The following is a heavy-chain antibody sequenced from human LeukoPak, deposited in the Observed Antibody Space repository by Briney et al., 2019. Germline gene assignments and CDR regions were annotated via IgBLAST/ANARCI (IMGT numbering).Heavy chain of an antibody. D-gene: IGHD6-13*01. CDR3: ARDILATSIAAPYY. Sequence: NPSETLSLTCTVSGGSISSSSYYWGWIRQPPGKGLEWIGSSYYSGRTYYNPSLKSRVTMSVDTSKNQFSLRLSSVNAADTAVYYCARDILATSIAAPYYWGQGTLVTVSS. J-gene: IGHJ4*02. CDR2: SYYSGRT. CDR1: GGSISSSSYY. V-gene: IGHV4-39*07.